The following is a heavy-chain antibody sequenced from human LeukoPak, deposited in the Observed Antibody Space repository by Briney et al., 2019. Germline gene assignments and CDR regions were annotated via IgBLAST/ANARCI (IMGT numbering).Heavy chain of an antibody. V-gene: IGHV3-23*01. CDR1: GFTFSSYG. Sequence: PGRSLRLSCAASGFTFSSYGMSWVRQAPGKGLEWVSAISGSGGSTYYADSVKGRFTISRDNSKNTLYLQMNSLRAEDTAVYYCAKDLGRYFDWLLSDAFDIWGQGTMVTVSS. CDR2: ISGSGGST. J-gene: IGHJ3*02. CDR3: AKDLGRYFDWLLSDAFDI. D-gene: IGHD3-9*01.